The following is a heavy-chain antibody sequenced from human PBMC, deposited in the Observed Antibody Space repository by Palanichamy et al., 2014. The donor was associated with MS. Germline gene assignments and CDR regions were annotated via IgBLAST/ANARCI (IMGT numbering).Heavy chain of an antibody. CDR1: GFTFSYYA. Sequence: EVQLVESGGGLAQPGGSLRLSCAASGFTFSYYAMSWVRQAPGKGLEWVSLISGSGDDTFYSNSVRGRLTISRDNAGNTAYLEMSNLRAEDAAVYFCARGDGGRTVFGVDLDYWGQGTLVAVSS. V-gene: IGHV3-23*04. CDR2: ISGSGDDT. D-gene: IGHD3-3*01. J-gene: IGHJ4*02. CDR3: ARGDGGRTVFGVDLDY.